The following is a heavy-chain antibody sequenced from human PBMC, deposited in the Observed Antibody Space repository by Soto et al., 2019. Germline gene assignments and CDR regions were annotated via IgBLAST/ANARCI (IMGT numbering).Heavy chain of an antibody. CDR1: GYTFTSYG. V-gene: IGHV1-18*04. Sequence: GASVKVSCKASGYTFTSYGISGVRQAPGQGLEWMGWISAYNGNTNYAQKLQGRVTMTTDTSTSTAYMELRSLRSDDTAVYYCARGTAKSDTAPSDYWGQGTLVTVSS. CDR2: ISAYNGNT. CDR3: ARGTAKSDTAPSDY. D-gene: IGHD5-18*01. J-gene: IGHJ4*02.